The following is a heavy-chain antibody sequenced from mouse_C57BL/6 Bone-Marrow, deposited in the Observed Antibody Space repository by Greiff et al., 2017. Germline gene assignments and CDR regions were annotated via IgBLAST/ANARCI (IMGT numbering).Heavy chain of an antibody. Sequence: VQLQQPGAELVRPGSSVKLSCKASGYTFTSYWMHWVKQRPIQGLEWIGNIDPSANENTYKQKLKDKATLTVSKSSSTAYLQLSRLTSEDSAVSYCARYYYGSSYDYYAIDYWGQGTSVTVSA. D-gene: IGHD1-1*01. V-gene: IGHV1-52*01. CDR3: ARYYYGSSYDYYAIDY. CDR1: GYTFTSYW. CDR2: IDPSANEN. J-gene: IGHJ4*01.